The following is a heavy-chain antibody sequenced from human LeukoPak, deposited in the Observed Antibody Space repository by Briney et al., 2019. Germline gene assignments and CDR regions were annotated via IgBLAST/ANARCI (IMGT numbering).Heavy chain of an antibody. D-gene: IGHD5-24*01. J-gene: IGHJ6*03. CDR1: GGSISSYY. Sequence: SETLSLTCTVSGGSISSYYWSWIRQPPGKGLEWIGYIYYSGSTNYNPSLKSRVTISVDTSKNQFSLKLSSVTAADTAVYYCARRWGYYYHYYMDVWGKGTAVTVSS. CDR3: ARRWGYYYHYYMDV. V-gene: IGHV4-59*01. CDR2: IYYSGST.